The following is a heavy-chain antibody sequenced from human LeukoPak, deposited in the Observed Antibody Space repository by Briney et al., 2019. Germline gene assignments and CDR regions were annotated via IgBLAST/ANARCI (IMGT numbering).Heavy chain of an antibody. CDR2: NSGGSS. CDR3: AKDLGSSGWYIDY. J-gene: IGHJ4*02. D-gene: IGHD6-19*01. V-gene: IGHV3-23*01. Sequence: QAGGFLRLSCAASGFTFSTYGVYWVRQAPGKGLEWVSSNSGGSSYYADSVKGRFTISRDNSKNTLYLQMNSLRAEDTAVYYCAKDLGSSGWYIDYWGQGTLVTVSS. CDR1: GFTFSTYG.